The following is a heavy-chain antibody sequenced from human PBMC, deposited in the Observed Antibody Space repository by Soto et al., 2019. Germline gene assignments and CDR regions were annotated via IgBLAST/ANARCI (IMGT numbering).Heavy chain of an antibody. Sequence: QVQLQESGPGLVKPSQTLSLTCTVSGGSISSGDNYWSWIRQHPGKGLEWIGYIYYSGSTYYNPSLRRRVTISVDTSKNQFSLKLSSVTAADSAVYYCARDRAGAPYYYDSTGFDHWGQGSLVTVSS. J-gene: IGHJ4*02. CDR1: GGSISSGDNY. V-gene: IGHV4-31*03. D-gene: IGHD3-22*01. CDR2: IYYSGST. CDR3: ARDRAGAPYYYDSTGFDH.